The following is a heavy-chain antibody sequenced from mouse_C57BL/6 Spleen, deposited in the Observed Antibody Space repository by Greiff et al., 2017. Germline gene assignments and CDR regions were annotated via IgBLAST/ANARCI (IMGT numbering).Heavy chain of an antibody. CDR3: TRRGDEGGFDY. Sequence: VQLVESGAELVRPGASVTLSCKASGYTFTDYEMHWVKQTPVHGLEWIGAIDPETGGTAYNQKFKGKAILTADKSSSTAYMELRSLTSEDSAVDYCTRRGDEGGFDYWGQGTTLTVSS. J-gene: IGHJ2*01. V-gene: IGHV1-15*01. CDR2: IDPETGGT. CDR1: GYTFTDYE.